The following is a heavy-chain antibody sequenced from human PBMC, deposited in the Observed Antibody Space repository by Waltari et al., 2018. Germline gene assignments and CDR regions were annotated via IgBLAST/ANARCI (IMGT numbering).Heavy chain of an antibody. CDR3: ARGRSGTDYYYYGMDV. CDR2: IDYSGST. CDR1: GGSISSGGYY. V-gene: IGHV4-61*08. Sequence: QVQLQESGPGLVKPSQTLSLTCTVSGGSISSGGYYWSWIRQPPGKGLEWVGYIDYSGSTNYNPSLKSRVTISVDTSKNQFSLKLSSVTAADSAVYYCARGRSGTDYYYYGMDVWGQGTTVTVSS. J-gene: IGHJ6*02. D-gene: IGHD1-1*01.